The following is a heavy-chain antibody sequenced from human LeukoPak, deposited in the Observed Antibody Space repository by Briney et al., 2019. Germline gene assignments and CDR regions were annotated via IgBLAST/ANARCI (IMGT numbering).Heavy chain of an antibody. V-gene: IGHV1-69*04. CDR2: IIPILGIA. J-gene: IGHJ5*02. Sequence: SVKVSCKASGGTFSSYTISWVRQAPGQGLEWMGRIIPILGIANYAQKFQGRVTITADKSTSTAYMELSSLRSEHTAVYYCARDRDYDFWSGRDPNWFDPWGQGTLVTVSS. D-gene: IGHD3-3*01. CDR3: ARDRDYDFWSGRDPNWFDP. CDR1: GGTFSSYT.